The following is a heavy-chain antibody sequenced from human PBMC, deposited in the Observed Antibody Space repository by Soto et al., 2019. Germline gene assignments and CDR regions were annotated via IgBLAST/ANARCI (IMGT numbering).Heavy chain of an antibody. CDR2: IKPDESEK. J-gene: IGHJ5*02. CDR1: GFTFSDSW. Sequence: EVQLVESGGGLVQPGGSLRLSCTASGFTFSDSWMTWVRQAPGKGLEWVARIKPDESEKKYADSVKGRFSISRDNAKNSMYLQRDSLRGEDTAVYYCVRGGSNYASWGQGTLVTVSP. V-gene: IGHV3-7*01. D-gene: IGHD4-4*01. CDR3: VRGGSNYAS.